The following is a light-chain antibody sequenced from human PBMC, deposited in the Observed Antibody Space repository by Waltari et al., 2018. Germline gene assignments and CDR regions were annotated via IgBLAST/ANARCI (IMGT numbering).Light chain of an antibody. CDR3: QQRSTWPSIT. Sequence: EIVLTQSPATLSLSPGERGTLSCRASQSVNTNLAWYQQKPGQAPRLLIYDASNRATGIPARFSGSGSGTDFTLTISSLEREDFAVYYCQQRSTWPSITFGQGTRLGIK. CDR1: QSVNTN. J-gene: IGKJ5*01. V-gene: IGKV3-11*01. CDR2: DAS.